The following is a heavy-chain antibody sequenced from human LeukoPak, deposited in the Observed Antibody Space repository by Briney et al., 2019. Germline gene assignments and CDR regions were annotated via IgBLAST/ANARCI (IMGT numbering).Heavy chain of an antibody. D-gene: IGHD1-7*01. CDR1: GFTFRSYA. J-gene: IGHJ4*02. Sequence: PGGSLRLSCAASGFTFRSYAMHWVRQAPGKGLEWLAVISYDGSNKYYADSVRGRFTISRDNSKNTLYLQMNSLRAEDTAVYYCARETSITGTTPFDYWGQGTLVTVSS. CDR3: ARETSITGTTPFDY. V-gene: IGHV3-30-3*01. CDR2: ISYDGSNK.